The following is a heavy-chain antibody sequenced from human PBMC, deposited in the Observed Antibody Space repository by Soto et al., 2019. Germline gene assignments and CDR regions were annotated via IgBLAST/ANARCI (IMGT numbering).Heavy chain of an antibody. Sequence: GGSLRLSCAASGFTFSSYAMHWVRQAPGKGLEWVAVISYDGSNKYYADSVKGRFTISRDNSKNALYLQMNSLRAEDTAVYYCASEPSIAAASPYDYWGQGTLVTVSS. CDR1: GFTFSSYA. V-gene: IGHV3-30-3*01. D-gene: IGHD6-13*01. J-gene: IGHJ4*02. CDR2: ISYDGSNK. CDR3: ASEPSIAAASPYDY.